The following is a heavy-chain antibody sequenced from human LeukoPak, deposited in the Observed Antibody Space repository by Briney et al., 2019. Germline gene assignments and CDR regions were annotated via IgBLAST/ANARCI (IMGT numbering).Heavy chain of an antibody. J-gene: IGHJ6*02. Sequence: QPGGSLRLSCSASGFPFSSYAMHWVRQAPGKGLEYVSAISDNGGSTYYADSVKGRFTISRDNSKNTLYLQMSSLRAEDTAVYFCVRGYSFGPYGMDVWGQGTTVTVSS. CDR2: ISDNGGST. V-gene: IGHV3-64D*09. D-gene: IGHD2-15*01. CDR1: GFPFSSYA. CDR3: VRGYSFGPYGMDV.